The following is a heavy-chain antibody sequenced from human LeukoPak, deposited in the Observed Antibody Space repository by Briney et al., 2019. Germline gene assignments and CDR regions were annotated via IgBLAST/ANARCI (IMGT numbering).Heavy chain of an antibody. D-gene: IGHD2-2*02. CDR1: GYTFTDYY. Sequence: GASMKVSCKASGYTFTDYYMHWVRQAPGQGLEWMGWIDPRSGGTNFARKFQGRVAMTRDTSISTAYMELSRLTSDDTAVYYCTSSDYTSSDYWGQGTLVTVSS. J-gene: IGHJ4*02. CDR3: TSSDYTSSDY. V-gene: IGHV1-2*02. CDR2: IDPRSGGT.